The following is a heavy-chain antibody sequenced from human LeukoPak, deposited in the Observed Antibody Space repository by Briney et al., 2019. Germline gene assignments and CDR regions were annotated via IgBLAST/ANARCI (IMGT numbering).Heavy chain of an antibody. CDR3: ARAGYWSGYVHAFDI. CDR2: IYSSGST. V-gene: IGHV4-61*02. CDR1: GASISSGNYY. Sequence: SQTLSLTCTVSGASISSGNYYWSWIRQPAGKGLEWIGRIYSSGSTNYNPSLKSRVAISVDTSKNQFSLKLSSVTAADTAVYYCARAGYWSGYVHAFDIWGQGTMVTVSS. D-gene: IGHD3-3*01. J-gene: IGHJ3*02.